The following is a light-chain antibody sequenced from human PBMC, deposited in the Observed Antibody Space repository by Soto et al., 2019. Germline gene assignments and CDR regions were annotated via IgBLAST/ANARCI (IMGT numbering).Light chain of an antibody. CDR3: QQRSDWPLT. Sequence: EIVLTQSPDTLSLSPGERATLSCRASQRVGSHLAWYQQKPGQAPRLLIYDASNRATGIPARFSGSGSGTDFTLTISSLEPEDFAVYYCQQRSDWPLTFGGGTKVEIK. V-gene: IGKV3-11*01. CDR2: DAS. J-gene: IGKJ4*01. CDR1: QRVGSH.